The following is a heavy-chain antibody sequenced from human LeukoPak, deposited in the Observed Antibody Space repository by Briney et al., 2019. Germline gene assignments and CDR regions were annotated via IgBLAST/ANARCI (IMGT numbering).Heavy chain of an antibody. Sequence: SFTASGYTFTIYGISWVRQAPGKGLGWVAVISYDGSNKYYADSVKGRFTISRDNSKNTLYLQMNSLRAEDTAVYYCARDATTVTPLPNLYYYYGMDVWGQGTTVTVSS. D-gene: IGHD4-11*01. CDR3: ARDATTVTPLPNLYYYYGMDV. CDR1: GYTFTIYG. V-gene: IGHV3-30-3*01. J-gene: IGHJ6*02. CDR2: ISYDGSNK.